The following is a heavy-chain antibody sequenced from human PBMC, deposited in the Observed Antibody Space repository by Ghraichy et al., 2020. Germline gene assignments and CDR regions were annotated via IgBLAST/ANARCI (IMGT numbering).Heavy chain of an antibody. Sequence: SETLSLTCAVYGGSFSGYYWSWIRQPPGKGLEWIGEINHSGSTNYNPSLKSRVTISVDTSKNQFSLKLSSVTAADTAVYYCARGHRGAAAAQKGCWFDPWGQGTLVTVSS. CDR2: INHSGST. J-gene: IGHJ5*02. CDR3: ARGHRGAAAAQKGCWFDP. D-gene: IGHD6-13*01. CDR1: GGSFSGYY. V-gene: IGHV4-34*01.